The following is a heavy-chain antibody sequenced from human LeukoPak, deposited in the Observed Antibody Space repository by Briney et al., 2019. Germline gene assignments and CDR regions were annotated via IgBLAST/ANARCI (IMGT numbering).Heavy chain of an antibody. CDR3: ARGASFFGELS. J-gene: IGHJ5*02. CDR1: GGSFSGYY. D-gene: IGHD3-10*01. Sequence: SETLSLTCAVYGGSFSGYYWSWIRQPPGKGLEWIGEINHSGSTNYNPSLKSRVTISVDTSKSQFSLKLSSVTAADTAVYYCARGASFFGELSWGQGTLVTVSS. V-gene: IGHV4-34*01. CDR2: INHSGST.